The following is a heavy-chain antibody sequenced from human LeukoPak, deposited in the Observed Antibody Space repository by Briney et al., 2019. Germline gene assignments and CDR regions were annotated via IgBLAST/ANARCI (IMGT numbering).Heavy chain of an antibody. J-gene: IGHJ4*02. CDR2: INAGNGHT. CDR1: GYTFTNYA. CDR3: ASGYCSSTSCQYYFDY. Sequence: ASVTVSCKGSGYTFTNYAIHWVRQAPGQRLEWLGWINAGNGHTKYSQKFQGRVTITRDTSATIAYMELTTLTSEDTAVYSCASGYCSSTSCQYYFDYWGQGTLVTVSS. V-gene: IGHV1-3*01. D-gene: IGHD2-2*03.